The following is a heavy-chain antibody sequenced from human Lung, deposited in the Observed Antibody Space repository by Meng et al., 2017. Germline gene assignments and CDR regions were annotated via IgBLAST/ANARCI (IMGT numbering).Heavy chain of an antibody. V-gene: IGHV4-39*07. CDR2: IYYRGST. D-gene: IGHD3-3*02. J-gene: IGHJ4*02. Sequence: QLHLQESGPGLVKPSETLSLTCPISVGSITSTSSYWGWVRQPPGKGLEWIGSIYYRGSTNYNPSLKSRISMSVDMSKNQFSLKVNSVTAADTAIYYCVISSHNWGQGTPVTVSS. CDR1: VGSITSTSSY. CDR3: VISSHN.